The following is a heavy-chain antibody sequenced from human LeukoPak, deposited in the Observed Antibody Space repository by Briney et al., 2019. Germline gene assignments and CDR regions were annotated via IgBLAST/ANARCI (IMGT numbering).Heavy chain of an antibody. D-gene: IGHD6-13*01. J-gene: IGHJ4*01. Sequence: VASVKVSCKASGYTFSIYNMHWVHQAPGQGLEWMGIINPSGGTSYAQKLQGRITMTRDTSTSTLYMELSRLKSEDTAVYYCGREGVAGTGLDYWGQGTLVTVSS. CDR3: GREGVAGTGLDY. CDR2: INPSGGT. CDR1: GYTFSIYN. V-gene: IGHV1-46*01.